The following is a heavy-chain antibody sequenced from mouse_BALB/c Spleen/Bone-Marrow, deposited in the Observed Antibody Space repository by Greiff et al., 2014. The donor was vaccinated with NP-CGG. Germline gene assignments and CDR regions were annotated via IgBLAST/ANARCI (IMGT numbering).Heavy chain of an antibody. Sequence: VQLQQSGAELVKPGASVKLSCTASGFNIKDTYMHWVKQRPEQDLEWIGRIDPANGNTKYDPKFQGKATITADTSSNTAYLQLSSLTSEDTAVYYCARYNYGSSQFAYWGQGTLVTVSA. J-gene: IGHJ3*01. CDR1: GFNIKDTY. CDR2: IDPANGNT. CDR3: ARYNYGSSQFAY. D-gene: IGHD1-1*01. V-gene: IGHV14-3*02.